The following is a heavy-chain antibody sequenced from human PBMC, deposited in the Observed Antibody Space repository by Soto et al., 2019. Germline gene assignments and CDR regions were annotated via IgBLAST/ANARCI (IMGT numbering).Heavy chain of an antibody. D-gene: IGHD5-12*01. CDR3: ATGAPTKDDAFDI. CDR1: GGTFSSYT. Sequence: SVKVSCKASGGTFSSYTISWVRQAPGQGLEWMGRIIPILGIANYAQKFQGRVTITADKSTSTAYMELSSLRSEDTAVYYCATGAPTKDDAFDIWGQGTMVTVS. CDR2: IIPILGIA. J-gene: IGHJ3*02. V-gene: IGHV1-69*02.